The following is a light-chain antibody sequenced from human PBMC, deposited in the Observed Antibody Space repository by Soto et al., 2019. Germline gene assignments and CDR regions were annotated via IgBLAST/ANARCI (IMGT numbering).Light chain of an antibody. CDR3: QQYNSYPWT. J-gene: IGKJ1*01. CDR1: QSISSW. V-gene: IGKV1-5*03. CDR2: KAS. Sequence: DIQMTQSPSTLSASVGDRVTITCRASQSISSWLAWYQQKPGKAPKLLIYKASSLESGVPSRFSGSGSGTEFTLTISSLQPDDFPTYYGQQYNSYPWTFDQGTKVEIK.